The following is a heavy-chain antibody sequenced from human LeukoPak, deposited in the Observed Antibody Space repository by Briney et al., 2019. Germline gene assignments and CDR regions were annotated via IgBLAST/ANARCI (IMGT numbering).Heavy chain of an antibody. V-gene: IGHV4-59*01. J-gene: IGHJ4*02. Sequence: SETLSLTCTVSGGSISSYYWSWIRQPPGKGLEWIVYIYYSGGTNYNPSLKSRVTISVDTSKNQFSLKLSSATAADTAVYYCARTPAGDGNGRYYFDYWGQGTLVTVSS. CDR1: GGSISSYY. D-gene: IGHD2-15*01. CDR3: ARTPAGDGNGRYYFDY. CDR2: IYYSGGT.